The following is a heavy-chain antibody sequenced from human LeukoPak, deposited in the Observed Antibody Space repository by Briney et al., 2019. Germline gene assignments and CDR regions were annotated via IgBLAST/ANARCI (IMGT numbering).Heavy chain of an antibody. D-gene: IGHD2-2*01. Sequence: GGSLRFSCSASGFAFSNHATHWVRQAPGKGLEYVAGINSNGGSTFYADSVKGRFTMSGDNSKNTLYLQMSSLRAEDTAVYYCVKGTSTKYYYYGMDVWGQGTTVTVSS. CDR2: INSNGGST. CDR3: VKGTSTKYYYYGMDV. V-gene: IGHV3-64D*06. J-gene: IGHJ6*02. CDR1: GFAFSNHA.